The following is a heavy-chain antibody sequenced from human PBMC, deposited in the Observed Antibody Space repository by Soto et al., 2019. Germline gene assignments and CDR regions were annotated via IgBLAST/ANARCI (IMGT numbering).Heavy chain of an antibody. Sequence: GGSLRLSCAASGFTFSNAWMSWVRQAPGKGLEWVGRIKSKTDGGTTDYAAPVKGRFTISRDDSKNTLYLQMNSLKTEDTAVYYCTTVTDYYDSSGPSDYYYYSGMDVWGQGTTVTVSS. J-gene: IGHJ6*02. CDR2: IKSKTDGGTT. CDR3: TTVTDYYDSSGPSDYYYYSGMDV. V-gene: IGHV3-15*01. D-gene: IGHD3-22*01. CDR1: GFTFSNAW.